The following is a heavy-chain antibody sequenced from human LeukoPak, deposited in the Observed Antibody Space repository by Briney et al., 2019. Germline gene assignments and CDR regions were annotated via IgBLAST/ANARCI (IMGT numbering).Heavy chain of an antibody. D-gene: IGHD6-6*01. J-gene: IGHJ4*02. Sequence: ASVTVSCKASGYTFTGYYMHWVRQAPGQGLEWMGRINPNSGGTNYAQQFQGRVTMTRDTSINIGYMELRRPRSDYTAVDCCARVSFYSSSSAYWGQGTLVTVSS. CDR2: INPNSGGT. V-gene: IGHV1-2*06. CDR1: GYTFTGYY. CDR3: ARVSFYSSSSAY.